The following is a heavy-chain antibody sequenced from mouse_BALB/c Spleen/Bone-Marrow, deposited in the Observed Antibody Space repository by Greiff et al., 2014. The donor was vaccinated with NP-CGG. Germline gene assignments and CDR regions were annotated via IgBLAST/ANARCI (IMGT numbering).Heavy chain of an antibody. CDR3: ARGDYGYHWYFDV. D-gene: IGHD1-2*01. V-gene: IGHV1-87*01. CDR2: IYPGDGDT. CDR1: GYNFTTHW. J-gene: IGHJ1*01. Sequence: QVQLQQQSGAELARPGASVKLSCKASGYNFTTHWMQWVKQRPGQGLEWIGAIYPGDGDTRYTQKFKGKATLTADKSSSTAYMQLSDLASEDSAVYYCARGDYGYHWYFDVWGAGTTVTVSS.